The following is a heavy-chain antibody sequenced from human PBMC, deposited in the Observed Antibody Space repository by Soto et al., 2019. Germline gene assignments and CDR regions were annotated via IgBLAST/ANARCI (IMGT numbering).Heavy chain of an antibody. J-gene: IGHJ4*02. V-gene: IGHV4-61*01. CDR1: DASVWSDSYF. CDR3: ARIVVGVTVDL. D-gene: IGHD1-26*01. CDR2: ISHTGDT. Sequence: SETLSLTCTVSDASVWSDSYFWTWIRQPPGKGLEWIAYISHTGDTNYNPSLKSRVTISIETSRNQFSLTVTSVTAADTAVYFCARIVVGVTVDLWGQGSMVTV.